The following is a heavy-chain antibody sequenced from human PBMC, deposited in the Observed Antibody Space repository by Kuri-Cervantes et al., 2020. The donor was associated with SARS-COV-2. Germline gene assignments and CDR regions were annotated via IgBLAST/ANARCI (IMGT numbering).Heavy chain of an antibody. V-gene: IGHV3-33*06. Sequence: GGSLRLSCAASGFTFSSYGMHWVRQAPGKGLEWVAVIWYDGSNKYYADSVKGRFTISRDNSKNTLYLQMNSLKAEDTAVYYCAKDYSSGWRRGIDYWGQGTLVTVSS. CDR1: GFTFSSYG. CDR3: AKDYSSGWRRGIDY. CDR2: IWYDGSNK. J-gene: IGHJ4*02. D-gene: IGHD6-19*01.